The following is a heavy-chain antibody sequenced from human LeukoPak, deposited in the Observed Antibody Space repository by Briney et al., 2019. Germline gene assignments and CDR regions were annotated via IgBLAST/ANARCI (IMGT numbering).Heavy chain of an antibody. Sequence: ASVKVSCKASGYTFTSYGISWVRQAPGQGLEWMGWISAYNGNTNYAQKLQGRVTMTTDTSTSTAYMELRSLRSDDTAVYYCARPLKGYYYYAMDVWGKGTTVTVSS. J-gene: IGHJ6*04. V-gene: IGHV1-18*04. CDR2: ISAYNGNT. CDR1: GYTFTSYG. CDR3: ARPLKGYYYYAMDV.